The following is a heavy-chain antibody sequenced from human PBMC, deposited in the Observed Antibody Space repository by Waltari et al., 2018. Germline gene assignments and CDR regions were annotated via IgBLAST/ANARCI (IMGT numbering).Heavy chain of an antibody. CDR3: ARDIRGVVTASWFDP. J-gene: IGHJ5*02. V-gene: IGHV4-38-2*02. CDR1: GYSISSGYY. Sequence: QVQLQESGPGLVKPSETLSLTCAVSGYSISSGYYWGWIRQPPGKGLEWIGSIYHSGGTYYNPSLKSRGTISVDTSKNQFSLKLSSVTAADTAVYYCARDIRGVVTASWFDPWGQGTLVTVSS. CDR2: IYHSGGT. D-gene: IGHD2-21*02.